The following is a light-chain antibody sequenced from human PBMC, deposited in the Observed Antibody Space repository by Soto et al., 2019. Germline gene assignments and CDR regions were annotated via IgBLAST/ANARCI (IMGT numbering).Light chain of an antibody. CDR2: GAS. Sequence: EIVLTQSPGTLSLSPGERATLSCRASQSVSSSYLAWYQQKPGQAPRLLIYGASSRATGIPDRFSGSGSVTDFALTISRLEPEDFAGYFCQHYGSSPPLFTFGPGTKVDIK. CDR1: QSVSSSY. CDR3: QHYGSSPPLFT. V-gene: IGKV3-20*01. J-gene: IGKJ3*01.